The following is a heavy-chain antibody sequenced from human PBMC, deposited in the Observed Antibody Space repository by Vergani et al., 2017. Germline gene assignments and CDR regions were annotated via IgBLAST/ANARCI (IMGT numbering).Heavy chain of an antibody. CDR1: GGSISSYY. J-gene: IGHJ6*03. V-gene: IGHV4-59*01. Sequence: QVQLQESGPGLVKPSETLSLTCTVSGGSISSYYWSWIRQPPGKGLEWIGYIYYSGSTNYNPSLKSRVTISVDTSKNQFSLKLSSVTAADTAVYYCARALLRFHYYMDVWGIGTTVTVSS. D-gene: IGHD3-3*01. CDR2: IYYSGST. CDR3: ARALLRFHYYMDV.